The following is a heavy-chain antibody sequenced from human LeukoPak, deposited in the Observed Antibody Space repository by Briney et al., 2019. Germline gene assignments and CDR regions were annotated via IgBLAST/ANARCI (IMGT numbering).Heavy chain of an antibody. J-gene: IGHJ5*02. V-gene: IGHV3-21*01. Sequence: PGGSLRLSCAASGFTFSSYSMNWVRQAPGKGLEWVSSISSSSSYIYYADSVKGRFTISRDNAKNSLYLQMNSLRAEDTAVYYCAREFQYYDFWSGYYLFDPWGQGTLVTVYS. CDR1: GFTFSSYS. CDR3: AREFQYYDFWSGYYLFDP. D-gene: IGHD3-3*01. CDR2: ISSSSSYI.